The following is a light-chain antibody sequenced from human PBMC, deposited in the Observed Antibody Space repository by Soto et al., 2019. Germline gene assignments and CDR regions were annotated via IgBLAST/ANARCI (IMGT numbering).Light chain of an antibody. Sequence: IQLTQSPSSLSASVGDRVTITCRASQGIINYLAWYQQKPGKAPKLLIYGASTLQSGVPSRFGGSGSGTDFTLTISRLEPEDFAVYYCQQYGSSPPITFGQGTRLEIK. J-gene: IGKJ5*01. CDR1: QGIINY. CDR2: GAS. V-gene: IGKV1-9*01. CDR3: QQYGSSPPIT.